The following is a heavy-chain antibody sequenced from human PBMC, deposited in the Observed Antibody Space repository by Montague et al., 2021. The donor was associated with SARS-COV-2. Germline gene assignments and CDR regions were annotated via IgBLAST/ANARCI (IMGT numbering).Heavy chain of an antibody. J-gene: IGHJ2*01. V-gene: IGHV4-31*03. Sequence: TLSLTCTVSGGSISGGGYYWSWIRQHPGKGLEWIGYIYYSGSTYYNPSLKSRVTISVDTSKNQFSLKPSSVTAADTAVYYCARVLGGYCSGGSCYRGWYFDLWGRGTLVTVSS. CDR3: ARVLGGYCSGGSCYRGWYFDL. CDR2: IYYSGST. D-gene: IGHD2-15*01. CDR1: GGSISGGGYY.